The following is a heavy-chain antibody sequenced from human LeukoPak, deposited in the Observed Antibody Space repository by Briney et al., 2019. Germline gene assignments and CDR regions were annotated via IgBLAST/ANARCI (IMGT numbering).Heavy chain of an antibody. CDR3: AELGITMIGGV. D-gene: IGHD3-10*02. CDR2: ISSSGSTI. V-gene: IGHV3-48*03. CDR1: GFTFSSYE. Sequence: GGSLRLTCAASGFTFSSYEMNWVRQAPRKGLEWVSYISSSGSTIYYADSVKGRFTISRDNAKNSLYLQMNSLRAEDTAVYYCAELGITMIGGVWGKGTTVTISS. J-gene: IGHJ6*04.